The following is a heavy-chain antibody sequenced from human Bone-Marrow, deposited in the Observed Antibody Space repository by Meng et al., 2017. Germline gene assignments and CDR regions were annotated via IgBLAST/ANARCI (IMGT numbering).Heavy chain of an antibody. CDR2: SSSDGITT. CDR3: ARELDSSSWYWFDP. CDR1: GFSFSRYW. J-gene: IGHJ5*02. V-gene: IGHV3-74*03. Sequence: GESLKISCAASGFSFSRYWMHWVRQAPEKGLVWVSRSSSDGITTEYADSVRGRFTTSRDNAKNTLYLQMDSLRADDTAVYYCARELDSSSWYWFDPWGQGTLVTVSS. D-gene: IGHD6-13*01.